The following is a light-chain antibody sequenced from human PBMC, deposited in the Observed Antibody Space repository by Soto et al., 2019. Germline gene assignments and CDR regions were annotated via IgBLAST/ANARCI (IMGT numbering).Light chain of an antibody. CDR3: QQRSNWPPT. Sequence: EIVLTQSPATLSLSPGESATLSCRASQSVSSYLAWYQQKPGQAPRLLIYDASNRATGIPARFSGSGSGTDFTLTISILEPEDFAVYYCQQRSNWPPTFGQGTKLEIK. V-gene: IGKV3-11*01. CDR1: QSVSSY. CDR2: DAS. J-gene: IGKJ2*01.